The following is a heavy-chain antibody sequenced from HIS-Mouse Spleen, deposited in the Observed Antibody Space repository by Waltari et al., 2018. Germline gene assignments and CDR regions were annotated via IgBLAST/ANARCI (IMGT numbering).Heavy chain of an antibody. D-gene: IGHD3-10*01. CDR3: TTELLWFGELAAFDI. V-gene: IGHV3-15*01. CDR2: INRKNDGGTT. Sequence: EVQLVESGGGLVKPGGSLRLSCAASGFTFSNAWMSWVRQAPGKGLEWVGSINRKNDGGTTDYAAPVKGRFTISRDDSKNTLYLQMNSLKTEDTAVYYCTTELLWFGELAAFDIWGQGTMVTVSS. CDR1: GFTFSNAW. J-gene: IGHJ3*02.